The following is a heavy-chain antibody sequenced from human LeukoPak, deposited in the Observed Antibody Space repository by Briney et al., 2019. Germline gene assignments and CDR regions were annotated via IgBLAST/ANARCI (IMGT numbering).Heavy chain of an antibody. CDR2: IYPGDSDT. J-gene: IGHJ3*02. CDR1: GYSFATYW. Sequence: GESLKISCKGSGYSFATYWIGWVRQMPGKGLEWMGIIYPGDSDTRYSPSFQGQVTISAEKSMSTAYLQWSSLKASDTAMFYCARLAVSEATAIRAYAFDIWGQGTMVTVSS. V-gene: IGHV5-51*01. D-gene: IGHD2-21*02. CDR3: ARLAVSEATAIRAYAFDI.